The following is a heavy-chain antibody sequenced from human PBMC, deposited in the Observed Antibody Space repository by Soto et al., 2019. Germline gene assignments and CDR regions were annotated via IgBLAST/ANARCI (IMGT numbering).Heavy chain of an antibody. CDR2: IYYSGST. D-gene: IGHD3-10*01. CDR3: ARAPHYYGSGSYYIDY. V-gene: IGHV4-39*01. Sequence: QLQASGPGLVKPSETLSLTCTVSGGSISSSSYYWGWIRQPPGKGLEWIGSIYYSGSTYYNPSLKSRVTISVDTSKNQFSLKLSSVTAADTAVYYCARAPHYYGSGSYYIDYWGQGTLVTVSS. J-gene: IGHJ4*02. CDR1: GGSISSSSYY.